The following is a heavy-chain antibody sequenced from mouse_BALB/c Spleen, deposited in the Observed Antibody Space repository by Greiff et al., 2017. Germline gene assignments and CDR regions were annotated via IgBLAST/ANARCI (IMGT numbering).Heavy chain of an antibody. D-gene: IGHD2-4*01. CDR2: ISYSGST. V-gene: IGHV3-8*02. J-gene: IGHJ2*01. Sequence: DVKVEESGPSLVKPSQTLSLTCSVTGDSITSGYWNWIRKFPGNKLEYMGYISYSGSTYYNPSLKSRISITRDTSKNQYYLQLNSVTTEDTATYYCARGGGYYDYGFDYWGQGTTLTVSS. CDR1: GDSITSGY. CDR3: ARGGGYYDYGFDY.